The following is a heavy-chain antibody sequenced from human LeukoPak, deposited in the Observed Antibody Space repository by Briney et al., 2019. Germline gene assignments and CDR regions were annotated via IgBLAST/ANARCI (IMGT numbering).Heavy chain of an antibody. CDR1: GGSISSYY. J-gene: IGHJ4*02. CDR3: ARTGPLWGPDIVANWYYFDY. D-gene: IGHD5-12*01. CDR2: IYTSGST. Sequence: SETLSLTCTVSGGSISSYYWSWIQQPPGKGLEWIGYIYTSGSTNYNPSLKSRVTISVDTSKNQFSLKLSSVTAADTAVYYCARTGPLWGPDIVANWYYFDYWGQGTLVTVSS. V-gene: IGHV4-4*09.